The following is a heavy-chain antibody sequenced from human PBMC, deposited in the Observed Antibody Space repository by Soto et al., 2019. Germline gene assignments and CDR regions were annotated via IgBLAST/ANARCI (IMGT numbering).Heavy chain of an antibody. CDR3: ARDQYDILTGPNY. V-gene: IGHV3-30-3*01. CDR1: GGSISSYY. CDR2: ISYDGSNK. D-gene: IGHD3-9*01. Sequence: LSLTCTVSGGSISSYYWSWVRQAPGKGLEWVAVISYDGSNKYYADSVKGRFTISRDNSKNTLYLQMNGLRPEDTAVYYCARDQYDILTGPNYWGQGTLVTVSS. J-gene: IGHJ4*02.